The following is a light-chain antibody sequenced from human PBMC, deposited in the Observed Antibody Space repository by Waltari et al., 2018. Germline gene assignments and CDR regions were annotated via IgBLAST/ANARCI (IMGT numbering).Light chain of an antibody. CDR1: SSNIGNNY. CDR3: GTWDSSLSGAV. Sequence: QSVLTQPPSVSAAPGQRVTISCSGGSSNIGNNYVSWYRQFPETAPKLLIYENRKRPAGIPGRFSGSNAGTSATLDSTGLQAGDEADYYCGTWDSSLSGAVFGGGTHLTVL. CDR2: ENR. J-gene: IGLJ7*01. V-gene: IGLV1-51*02.